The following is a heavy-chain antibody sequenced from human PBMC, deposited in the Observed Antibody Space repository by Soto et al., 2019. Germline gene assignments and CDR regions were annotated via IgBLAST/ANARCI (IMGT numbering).Heavy chain of an antibody. CDR3: ARSSSYSKMTYYYMDV. J-gene: IGHJ6*03. V-gene: IGHV1-24*01. CDR1: GYTLTELS. Sequence: GASVKVSCKVSGYTLTELSMHWVRQAPGKGLEWMGGFDADDGDTIYAQKFQGRVTMTEDTSTNTAYMELSSLRSDDTAVYYCARSSSYSKMTYYYMDVWGKGTTVTVSS. CDR2: FDADDGDT. D-gene: IGHD5-18*01.